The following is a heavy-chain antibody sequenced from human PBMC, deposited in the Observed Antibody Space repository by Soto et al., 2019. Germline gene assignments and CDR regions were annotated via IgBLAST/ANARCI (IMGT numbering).Heavy chain of an antibody. Sequence: QLQLQESGPGLVKPSETLSLTCTVSGGSISSSSYYWGWIRQPPGKGLEWIGRIYYSGSTYYNPSLKSRVTISVDTSKTQFSLKLSSVTAADTAVYYCARRSGYCSGGSCYPRNYYYMDVWGKGTTVTVSS. J-gene: IGHJ6*03. CDR2: IYYSGST. V-gene: IGHV4-39*01. CDR1: GGSISSSSYY. CDR3: ARRSGYCSGGSCYPRNYYYMDV. D-gene: IGHD2-15*01.